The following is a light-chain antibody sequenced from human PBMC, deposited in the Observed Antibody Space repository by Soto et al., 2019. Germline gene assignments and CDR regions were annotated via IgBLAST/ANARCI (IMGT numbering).Light chain of an antibody. CDR1: SSDVGGYNY. J-gene: IGLJ1*01. CDR2: EVS. CDR3: CTYTSTSTHV. Sequence: QSALTQPASVSGSPAQSITISCTGTSSDVGGYNYVSWYQHHPGKAPKLIIYEVSYRPSGVSNRFSGSQSGNTASLTISGLQADDEADYSCCTYTSTSTHVFGTGTKVTVL. V-gene: IGLV2-14*01.